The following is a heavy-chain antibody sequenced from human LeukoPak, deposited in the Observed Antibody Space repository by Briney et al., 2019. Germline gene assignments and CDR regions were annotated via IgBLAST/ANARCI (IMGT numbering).Heavy chain of an antibody. CDR1: GYTLTELS. Sequence: ASAKVSCKVSGYTLTELSMHWVRQAPGKGLEWMGGFDPEDGETIYAQKLQGRVTMTEDTSTDTAYMELSSLRSEDTAVYYCATVLYVWGSYRSNWFDPWGQGTLVTVSS. V-gene: IGHV1-24*01. CDR2: FDPEDGET. J-gene: IGHJ5*02. D-gene: IGHD3-16*02. CDR3: ATVLYVWGSYRSNWFDP.